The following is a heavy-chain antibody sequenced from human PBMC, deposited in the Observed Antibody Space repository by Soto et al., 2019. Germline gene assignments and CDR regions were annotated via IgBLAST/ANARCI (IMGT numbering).Heavy chain of an antibody. CDR2: IYHSGST. CDR3: ARLATGSSGYYPAFDI. J-gene: IGHJ3*02. CDR1: GGSISSGGYS. V-gene: IGHV4-30-2*01. D-gene: IGHD3-22*01. Sequence: SETLSLTCAVPGGSISSGGYSWSWIRQPPGKGLEWIGYIYHSGSTYYNPSLKSRVTISVDRSKNRFSLKLSSVTAADTAVYYCARLATGSSGYYPAFDIWGQGTMVTVSS.